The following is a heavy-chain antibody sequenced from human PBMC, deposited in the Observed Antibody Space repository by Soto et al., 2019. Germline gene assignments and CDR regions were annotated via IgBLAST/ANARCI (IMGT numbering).Heavy chain of an antibody. Sequence: ASVKVSGKASGYSFTNYYVHGARQAPGQGLEWMGIINPSDGSTRYAQKFQGRVTMTRDTSTSTVYMVLSSLRSEDTAVYYCARGRGTSGTFDYWGQGTLVTVSS. CDR3: ARGRGTSGTFDY. CDR1: GYSFTNYY. D-gene: IGHD1-1*01. J-gene: IGHJ4*02. V-gene: IGHV1-46*01. CDR2: INPSDGST.